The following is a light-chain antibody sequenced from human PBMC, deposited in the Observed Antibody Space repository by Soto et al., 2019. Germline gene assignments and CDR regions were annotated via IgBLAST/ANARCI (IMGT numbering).Light chain of an antibody. V-gene: IGKV1-27*01. CDR2: AAS. Sequence: DIQMTQSPSSLSASVGDRVTITCRASQDISNSLAWYQQKAGKVPKLLIYAASTLQSGVPSRFSGSGSGTDFTLPISSLQPEDVATYYCQKYNSAPWTFGQGTKVEIK. CDR1: QDISNS. J-gene: IGKJ1*01. CDR3: QKYNSAPWT.